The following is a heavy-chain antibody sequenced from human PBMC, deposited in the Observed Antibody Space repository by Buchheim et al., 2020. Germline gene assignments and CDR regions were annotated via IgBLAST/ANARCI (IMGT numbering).Heavy chain of an antibody. J-gene: IGHJ6*02. CDR1: GFTFSDYY. CDR3: ARDLGYCSSTSCYTYLYYYYGMDV. Sequence: QVQLVESGGGLVKPGGSLRLSCAASGFTFSDYYMSWIRQAPGKGLEWVPYISSSSSYTNYADSVKGRFTISRDNAKNSLYLQMNSLRAEDTAVYYCARDLGYCSSTSCYTYLYYYYGMDVWGQGTT. D-gene: IGHD2-2*02. CDR2: ISSSSSYT. V-gene: IGHV3-11*06.